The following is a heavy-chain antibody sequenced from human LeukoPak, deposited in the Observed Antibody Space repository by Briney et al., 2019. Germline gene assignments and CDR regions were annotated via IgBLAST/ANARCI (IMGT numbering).Heavy chain of an antibody. Sequence: GGSLRLSCAASGFTFSSYGMNWVRQAPGKGLEWVSSISSSSSYIYYADSVKGRFTISRDNAKNSLYLQMNSLRAEDTAVYYCARDIRRLGTFDYWGQGTLVTVSS. CDR1: GFTFSSYG. V-gene: IGHV3-21*01. CDR2: ISSSSSYI. CDR3: ARDIRRLGTFDY. J-gene: IGHJ4*02. D-gene: IGHD6-19*01.